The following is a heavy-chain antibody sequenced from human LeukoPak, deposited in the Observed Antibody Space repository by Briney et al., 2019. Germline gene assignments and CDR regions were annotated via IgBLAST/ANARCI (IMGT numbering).Heavy chain of an antibody. CDR2: INSDGSST. Sequence: PGGSLRLSCAASGFTFSNYWMHWVRQAPGKGLVWVSRINSDGSSTSYADSVKGRFTISRDNAKNTLYLQMNSLRAEDTAVYYCARHKDYYGMGVWGQGTTVTVSS. D-gene: IGHD2-21*01. V-gene: IGHV3-74*01. J-gene: IGHJ6*02. CDR3: ARHKDYYGMGV. CDR1: GFTFSNYW.